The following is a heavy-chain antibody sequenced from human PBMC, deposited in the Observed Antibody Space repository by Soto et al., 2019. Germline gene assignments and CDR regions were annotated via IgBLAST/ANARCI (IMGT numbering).Heavy chain of an antibody. J-gene: IGHJ4*02. CDR3: ARDWFGVDY. CDR1: GYTFNSTSYY. Sequence: GASVKVSCKASGYTFNSTSYYMHWVRQAPGQGLEWMGWINAYNGNTNYAQNLQGRLTMTTDTSTSTAYMELRSLRSDDTDVYYCARDWFGVDYWGQGTLDTVSS. CDR2: INAYNGNT. D-gene: IGHD3-16*01. V-gene: IGHV1-18*04.